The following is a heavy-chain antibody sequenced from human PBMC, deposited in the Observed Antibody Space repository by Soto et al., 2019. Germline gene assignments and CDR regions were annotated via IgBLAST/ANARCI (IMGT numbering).Heavy chain of an antibody. CDR2: ISNSSSYI. V-gene: IGHV3-21*01. Sequence: GGSLRLSCAASGFTFPNYGMNWVRQAPGKGLEWVSFISNSSSYIYYADSVKGRFTISRDNAKNSVYLQMNSLRAEDTAVYYCARGLTCSGGTCYRGFWYFDYWGQGT. CDR1: GFTFPNYG. D-gene: IGHD2-15*01. J-gene: IGHJ4*02. CDR3: ARGLTCSGGTCYRGFWYFDY.